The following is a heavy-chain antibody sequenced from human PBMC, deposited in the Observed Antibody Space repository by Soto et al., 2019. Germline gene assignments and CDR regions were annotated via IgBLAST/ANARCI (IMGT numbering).Heavy chain of an antibody. CDR3: ARRGSGSYYDH. Sequence: EVQLLESGGGLVQPGGSLRLSCAASGFTFSSYAMRWVRQAPVKGLEWVSAISGSGDSTYYADSVKGRFTISRDNSKTTLYLQMNSLRAEDTAVYYCARRGSGSYYDHWGQGTLVTVSS. V-gene: IGHV3-23*01. D-gene: IGHD1-26*01. CDR1: GFTFSSYA. CDR2: ISGSGDST. J-gene: IGHJ4*02.